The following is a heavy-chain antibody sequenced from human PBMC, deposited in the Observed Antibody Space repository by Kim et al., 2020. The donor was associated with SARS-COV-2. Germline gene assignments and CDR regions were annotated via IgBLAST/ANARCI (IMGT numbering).Heavy chain of an antibody. CDR2: INYSGST. CDR3: ARRSNYDDSSGYYP. CDR1: GGSISSSCYY. D-gene: IGHD3-22*01. J-gene: IGHJ5*02. V-gene: IGHV4-39*01. Sequence: SETLSLTCTVSGGSISSSCYYWGWIPQPPGQELEWSGSINYSGSTYYYPSLMSRVTISVDKSPNQFSLKLISVTAADTAEYYCARRSNYDDSSGYYPWGQGTLVTVSS.